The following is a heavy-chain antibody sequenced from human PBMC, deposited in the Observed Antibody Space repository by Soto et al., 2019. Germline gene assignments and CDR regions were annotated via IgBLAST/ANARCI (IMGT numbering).Heavy chain of an antibody. CDR3: ARGSEGSSSLLASYYYGMDV. Sequence: GGSLRLSCAASGFTFSSYAMHWVRQAPGKGLEWVAVISYDGSNKYYADSVKGRFTISRDNSKNTLYLQMINLRSEDTAVYYCARGSEGSSSLLASYYYGMDVWGQGTTVTVSS. CDR2: ISYDGSNK. CDR1: GFTFSSYA. V-gene: IGHV3-30-3*01. D-gene: IGHD3-10*01. J-gene: IGHJ6*02.